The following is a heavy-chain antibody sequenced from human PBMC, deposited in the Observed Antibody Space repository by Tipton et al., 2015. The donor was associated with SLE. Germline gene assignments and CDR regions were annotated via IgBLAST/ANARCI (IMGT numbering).Heavy chain of an antibody. CDR1: GFTFDNYA. D-gene: IGHD6-19*01. CDR2: ISWNSGRI. V-gene: IGHV3-9*01. Sequence: QLVQSGGGLVKPGGSLRLSCAASGFTFDNYAMHWVRQAPGKGLEWVSGISWNSGRIGYADSVKGRFTISRDDAKNSVYLRMNSLRSEDTAVYYCAKDLRSSGWFYYFDYWGHGTLVTVSS. CDR3: AKDLRSSGWFYYFDY. J-gene: IGHJ4*01.